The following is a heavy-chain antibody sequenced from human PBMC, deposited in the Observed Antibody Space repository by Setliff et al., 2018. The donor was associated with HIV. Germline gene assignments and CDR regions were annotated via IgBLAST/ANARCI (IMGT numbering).Heavy chain of an antibody. J-gene: IGHJ3*02. CDR3: ARNPCSGGSCPDAFDI. CDR2: IDHGGST. CDR1: GGSFSGYY. Sequence: ETLSLTCAVYGGSFSGYYWSWIRQPPGKGLEWIGEIDHGGSTSYNPSLKSRVTISVDTSKNQFSLKLSSVTAADTAVYYCARNPCSGGSCPDAFDIWGQGTMVTVSS. V-gene: IGHV4-34*01. D-gene: IGHD2-15*01.